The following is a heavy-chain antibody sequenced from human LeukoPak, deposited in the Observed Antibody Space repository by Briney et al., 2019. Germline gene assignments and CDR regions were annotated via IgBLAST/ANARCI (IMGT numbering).Heavy chain of an antibody. V-gene: IGHV1-24*01. CDR2: FDPEDGET. CDR3: ATGAGYYYDSSGYHGHFQH. D-gene: IGHD3-22*01. J-gene: IGHJ1*01. Sequence: ASVKVSCKVSGYTLTELSMHWVRQAPGKGLEWMGGFDPEDGETIYAQKFQGRVTMTEDTSTDTAYMELSSLRSEDTAVYYCATGAGYYYDSSGYHGHFQHWGQGTLVTVSS. CDR1: GYTLTELS.